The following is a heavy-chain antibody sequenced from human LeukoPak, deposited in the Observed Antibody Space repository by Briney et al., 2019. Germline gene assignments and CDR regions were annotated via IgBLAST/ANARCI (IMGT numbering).Heavy chain of an antibody. D-gene: IGHD3-9*01. Sequence: GESLKISCKGSGYSFTSYWIGWVRQMPGKVLEWMGIIYPGDSDTRYSPSFQGQVTISADKSISTAYLQWSSLKASDTAMYYCARSREYFDWLLSAKWFDPWGQGTLVTVSS. CDR2: IYPGDSDT. V-gene: IGHV5-51*03. J-gene: IGHJ5*02. CDR3: ARSREYFDWLLSAKWFDP. CDR1: GYSFTSYW.